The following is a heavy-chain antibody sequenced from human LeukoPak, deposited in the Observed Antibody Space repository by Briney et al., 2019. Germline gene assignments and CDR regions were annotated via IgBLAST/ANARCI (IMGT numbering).Heavy chain of an antibody. CDR2: INHSGST. CDR1: GVSFSGYY. Sequence: SETLSLTCAVYGVSFSGYYWSWIRQPPGKGLEWIGEINHSGSTNYNPSLKSRVTISVDTSKNQFSLKLSSVTAADTAVYYCARGFFDILTGYYHDAFDIWGQGTMVTVSS. D-gene: IGHD3-9*01. V-gene: IGHV4-34*01. J-gene: IGHJ3*02. CDR3: ARGFFDILTGYYHDAFDI.